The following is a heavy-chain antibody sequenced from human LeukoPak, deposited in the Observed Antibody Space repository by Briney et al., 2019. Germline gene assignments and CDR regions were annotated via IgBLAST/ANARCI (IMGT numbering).Heavy chain of an antibody. V-gene: IGHV3-11*06. CDR3: ARVLPAVAGRGAFDI. CDR1: GCTFSDYY. D-gene: IGHD6-19*01. Sequence: GGSLRLSCAASGCTFSDYYMSWIRQAPGKGLEWVSYISSSSSYTNYADSVKGRFTISRDNAKNSLYLQMNSLRAEDTAVYYCARVLPAVAGRGAFDIWGQGTMVAVSS. J-gene: IGHJ3*02. CDR2: ISSSSSYT.